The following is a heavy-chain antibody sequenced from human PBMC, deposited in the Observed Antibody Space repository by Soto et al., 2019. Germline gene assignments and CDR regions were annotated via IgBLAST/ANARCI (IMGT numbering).Heavy chain of an antibody. J-gene: IGHJ4*02. CDR3: ARDWSLVYFDY. CDR1: GYSISSGYY. CDR2: IYHSGST. Sequence: KPSETLSLTCAVSGYSISSGYYWGWIRQPPGKGLEWIGSIYHSGSTYYNPSLKSRVTISVDTSKNQFSLKLSSVTAADTAVYYCARDWSLVYFDYWGQGTLVTVSS. D-gene: IGHD6-6*01. V-gene: IGHV4-38-2*02.